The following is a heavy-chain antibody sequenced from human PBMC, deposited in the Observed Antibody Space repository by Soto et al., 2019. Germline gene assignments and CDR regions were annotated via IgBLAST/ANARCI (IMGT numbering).Heavy chain of an antibody. CDR2: INPSGGST. V-gene: IGHV1-46*01. CDR3: ASEGYCSSGSCYNPGY. CDR1: GYTFTSYY. D-gene: IGHD2-15*01. J-gene: IGHJ4*02. Sequence: ASVKVSCKASGYTFTSYYMHWVRQAPGQGLEWMGIINPSGGSTSYAQKFQGRVTMTRDTSTSTVYMELSSLRSEDTAVYYCASEGYCSSGSCYNPGYWGQGTLVTVSS.